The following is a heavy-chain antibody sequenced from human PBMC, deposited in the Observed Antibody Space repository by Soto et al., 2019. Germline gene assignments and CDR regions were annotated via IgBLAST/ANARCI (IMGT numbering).Heavy chain of an antibody. V-gene: IGHV2-5*02. D-gene: IGHD2-15*01. CDR3: AYLPCSGGSCYWFSFSGMDV. J-gene: IGHJ6*02. Sequence: QITLKESGPPLVKPTQTLTLTCTFSGFSLSTSGVGVAWIRQPPGKALEWLALIYWDDDKRYRPSLESRLTITKDTSKTQVVLTTTNMDSVDTATYYCAYLPCSGGSCYWFSFSGMDVWGQGTTVTASS. CDR1: GFSLSTSGVG. CDR2: IYWDDDK.